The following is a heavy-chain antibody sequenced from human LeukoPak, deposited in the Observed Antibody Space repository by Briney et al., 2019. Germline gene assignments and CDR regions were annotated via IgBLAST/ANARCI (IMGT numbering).Heavy chain of an antibody. D-gene: IGHD3-10*01. CDR3: ARDQRSYYGSGSYYRLGY. CDR1: GFTFSSYA. CDR2: ISYDGSNK. V-gene: IGHV3-30*04. J-gene: IGHJ4*02. Sequence: GGSLRFSCAASGFTFSSYAMHWVRQAPGKGLEWVAVISYDGSNKYYADSVKGRFTISRDNSKNTLYLQMNRLRAEDTAVYYCARDQRSYYGSGSYYRLGYWGQGTLVTVSS.